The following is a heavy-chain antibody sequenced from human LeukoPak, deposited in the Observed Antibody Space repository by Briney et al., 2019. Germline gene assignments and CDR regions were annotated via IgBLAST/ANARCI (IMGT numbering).Heavy chain of an antibody. V-gene: IGHV3-48*02. CDR2: ISSSSSNI. D-gene: IGHD6-6*01. CDR3: AREYSSSSGRAFDI. Sequence: GGSLRLSCAASGFTLSTYTMNWVLQAPGKGLQWFSYISSSSSNIYYADSVKGRFTISRDNAKNSLYLQMNSLRDEDTAVYYCAREYSSSSGRAFDIWGQGTMVTVSS. CDR1: GFTLSTYT. J-gene: IGHJ3*02.